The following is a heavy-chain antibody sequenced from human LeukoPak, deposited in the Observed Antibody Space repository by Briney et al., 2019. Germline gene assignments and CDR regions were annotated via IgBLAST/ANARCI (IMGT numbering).Heavy chain of an antibody. V-gene: IGHV3-23*01. CDR1: GFTFSSYA. CDR3: AKRGKAAAGTGVFDY. CDR2: ISGSGGST. Sequence: TGGSLRLSCAASGFTFSSYAMSWVRQAPGKGLEWVSAISGSGGSTYYADSVKGRFTISRDNSKNTLYLQMNSLRAEDTAVYYCAKRGKAAAGTGVFDYWGQGTLVTVSS. J-gene: IGHJ4*02. D-gene: IGHD6-13*01.